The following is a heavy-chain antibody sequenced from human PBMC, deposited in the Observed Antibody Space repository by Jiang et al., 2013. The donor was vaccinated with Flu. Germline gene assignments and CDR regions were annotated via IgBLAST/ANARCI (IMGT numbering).Heavy chain of an antibody. CDR3: ARQETGTTVDYYYYSMDV. Sequence: YYITWVRQMPGRGLEWIGRVDPDDSSADYSPSFQGHVTISADKSINTAYLQWSSLKASDTAMYYCARQETGTTVDYYYYSMDVWGQGTTVTVSS. D-gene: IGHD1-1*01. J-gene: IGHJ6*02. CDR1: YY. V-gene: IGHV5-10-1*01. CDR2: VDPDDSSA.